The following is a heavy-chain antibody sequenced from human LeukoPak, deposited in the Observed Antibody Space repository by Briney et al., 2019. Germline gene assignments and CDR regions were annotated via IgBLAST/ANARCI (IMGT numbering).Heavy chain of an antibody. CDR2: ISSSSSTI. CDR3: AKGTSMAFYYFDY. Sequence: GGSLRLSCAASGFTFSSYSMNWVRRAPGKGLEWVSYISSSSSTIYYADSVKGRFTISRDNAKNSLYLQMNSLRAEDTAVYYCAKGTSMAFYYFDYWGQGTLVTVSS. V-gene: IGHV3-48*01. J-gene: IGHJ4*02. D-gene: IGHD5-18*01. CDR1: GFTFSSYS.